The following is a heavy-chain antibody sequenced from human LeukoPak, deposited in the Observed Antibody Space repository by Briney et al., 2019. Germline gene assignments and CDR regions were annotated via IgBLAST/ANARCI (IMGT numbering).Heavy chain of an antibody. J-gene: IGHJ6*03. CDR3: ARDLGSSSWYGADYYHYYMDV. CDR2: IYYSGST. CDR1: GGSISSYY. Sequence: PSETLSLTCTVSGGSISSYYWSWIRQPPGKGLEWIGYIYYSGSTNYNPSLKSRVTISVDTSKNQFSLKLSSVTAADTAVYYCARDLGSSSWYGADYYHYYMDVWGKGTTVTVSS. V-gene: IGHV4-59*01. D-gene: IGHD6-13*01.